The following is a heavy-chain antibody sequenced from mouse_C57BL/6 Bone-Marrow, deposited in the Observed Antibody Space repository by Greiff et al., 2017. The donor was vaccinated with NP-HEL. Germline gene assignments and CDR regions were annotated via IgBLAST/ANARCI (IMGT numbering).Heavy chain of an antibody. CDR2: IDPENGDT. V-gene: IGHV14-4*01. CDR3: TTPGGSSYERFAY. D-gene: IGHD1-1*01. CDR1: GFNIKDDY. J-gene: IGHJ3*01. Sequence: EVNVVESGAELVRPGASVKLSCTASGFNIKDDYMHWVKQRPEQGLEWIGWIDPENGDTEYASKFQGKATITADTSSNTAYLQLSSLTSEDTAVYYCTTPGGSSYERFAYWGQGTLVTVSA.